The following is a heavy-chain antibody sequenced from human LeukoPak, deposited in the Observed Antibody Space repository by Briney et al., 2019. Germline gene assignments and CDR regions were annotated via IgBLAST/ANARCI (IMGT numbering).Heavy chain of an antibody. CDR1: GYTFTGYY. CDR2: VIPISGTT. Sequence: ASVKVSCKASGYTFTGYYLHWVRQAPGQGLEWLGAVIPISGTTHYAQKFQGRVSITVDDSTTTVYMQLSGPRSDDTAVYFCARLAVVPAAMSPDYWGQGTLVSVSS. V-gene: IGHV1-2*02. D-gene: IGHD2-2*01. J-gene: IGHJ4*02. CDR3: ARLAVVPAAMSPDY.